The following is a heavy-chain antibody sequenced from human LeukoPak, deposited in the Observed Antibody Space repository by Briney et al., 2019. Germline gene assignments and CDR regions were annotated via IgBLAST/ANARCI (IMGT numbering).Heavy chain of an antibody. Sequence: SETLSLTCTVSGGSISSYYWSWIRQPPGKGLEWIGYIFYIGSTNYNPSLKSRVTISIDTSKNQFSLKLSSVTAADTAVYYCARGDSTVTPKYFQYWGQGTLVTVSS. CDR3: ARGDSTVTPKYFQY. CDR2: IFYIGST. J-gene: IGHJ1*01. D-gene: IGHD4-23*01. CDR1: GGSISSYY. V-gene: IGHV4-59*01.